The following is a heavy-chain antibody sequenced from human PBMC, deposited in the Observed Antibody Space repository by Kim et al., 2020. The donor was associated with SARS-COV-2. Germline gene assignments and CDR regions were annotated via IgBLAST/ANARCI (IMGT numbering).Heavy chain of an antibody. D-gene: IGHD4-4*01. V-gene: IGHV3-74*01. CDR3: TRDPDYSKGASFDY. Sequence: ADSVNVRFTISTDNSKIMMDLQMNSLRAEDTAVYYCTRDPDYSKGASFDYWGQGTLVTVSS. J-gene: IGHJ4*02.